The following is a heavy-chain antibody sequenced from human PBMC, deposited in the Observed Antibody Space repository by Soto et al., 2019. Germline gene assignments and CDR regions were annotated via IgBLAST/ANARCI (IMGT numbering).Heavy chain of an antibody. CDR3: ARGAPSLSTPYYYYYYMDV. CDR1: GYTFTSYG. Sequence: KHLLASVKVSGKASGYTFTSYGIRLVRQASGQGLEWIGWISAYNGNTNDAQKLQGRVTMTTDTSTSTAYMELRSLRSDDTAVYYCARGAPSLSTPYYYYYYMDVWG. V-gene: IGHV1-18*01. J-gene: IGHJ6*03. CDR2: ISAYNGNT.